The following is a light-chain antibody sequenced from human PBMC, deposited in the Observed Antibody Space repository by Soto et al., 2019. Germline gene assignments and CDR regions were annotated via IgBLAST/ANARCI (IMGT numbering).Light chain of an antibody. CDR2: EVS. CDR1: SSDVGGYNH. J-gene: IGLJ3*02. V-gene: IGLV2-8*01. CDR3: SSYADTNTFSWV. Sequence: QSALTQPPSASGSPGQSVTISCTGTSSDVGGYNHVSWYQQHSGKVPKVIIYEVSQRPSGVPDRFSGSKSGNTASLTVSGLQAEDEADYYCSSYADTNTFSWVFGGGTKLTVL.